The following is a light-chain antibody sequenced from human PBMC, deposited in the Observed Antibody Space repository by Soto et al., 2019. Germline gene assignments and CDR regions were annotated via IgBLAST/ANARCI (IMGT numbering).Light chain of an antibody. Sequence: DLQMTQSPSTLSASVRDRVTITCRASQRSSSWLAWYQQKPGKAPNLLFYDASGWQSGVPSRFSGSGSGTEFAINIRSLQHDDFAPCYCQQYTSYAETFGQGTQLEIK. CDR3: QQYTSYAET. CDR2: DAS. V-gene: IGKV1-5*01. CDR1: QRSSSW. J-gene: IGKJ2*01.